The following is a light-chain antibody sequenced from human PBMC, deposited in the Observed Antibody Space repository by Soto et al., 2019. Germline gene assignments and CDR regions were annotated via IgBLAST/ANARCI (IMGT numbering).Light chain of an antibody. Sequence: EIVMTQSPATLSVSPGERATLSCRASQSVSSNLAWYQQKPGQAPRLLIYGASIRATGIPARFSGSGSGTECTRTISSLQSEDFAVYYCQQYKNWPPRTFGGGTKVESK. V-gene: IGKV3D-15*01. J-gene: IGKJ4*01. CDR2: GAS. CDR3: QQYKNWPPRT. CDR1: QSVSSN.